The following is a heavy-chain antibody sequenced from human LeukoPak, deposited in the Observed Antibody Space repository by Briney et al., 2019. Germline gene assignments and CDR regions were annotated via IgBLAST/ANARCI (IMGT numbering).Heavy chain of an antibody. CDR1: GASINSGSYY. D-gene: IGHD5-18*01. V-gene: IGHV4-61*02. Sequence: LSETLSLTCTVSGASINSGSYYWTWIRQPAGKGLEWIGRIYTSGSTNYNPSLKSRVTISLDTSKNHFSLKLDSVTAADTAVYYCARGPTRGYFFKGKYAFDIWGQGTMVTVSS. CDR2: IYTSGST. J-gene: IGHJ3*02. CDR3: ARGPTRGYFFKGKYAFDI.